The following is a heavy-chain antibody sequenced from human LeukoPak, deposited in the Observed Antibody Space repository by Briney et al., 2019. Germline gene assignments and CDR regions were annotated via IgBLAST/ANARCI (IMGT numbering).Heavy chain of an antibody. D-gene: IGHD1-26*01. CDR3: ARNDRGRPADY. V-gene: IGHV4-39*01. CDR2: MHYSGTT. Sequence: SETLSLTCTVSGGSINNGPYYWGWIRQPPGKELEWIVSMHYSGTTYYNPSLKSRVTISIDTSKNQFSLRLISVTAADTAVFYCARNDRGRPADYWGQGTLVTVSS. CDR1: GGSINNGPYY. J-gene: IGHJ4*02.